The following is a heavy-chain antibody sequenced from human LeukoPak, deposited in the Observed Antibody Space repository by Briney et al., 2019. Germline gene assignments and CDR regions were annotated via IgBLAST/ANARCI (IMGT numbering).Heavy chain of an antibody. J-gene: IGHJ4*02. Sequence: GRSLRLSCAASGFTFSSYSMNWVRQAPGKGLEWVSSISSSSSYIYYADSVKGRFTISRDNAKNSLYLQMNSLRAEDTAVYYCARVRVRGSSYYFDYWGQGTLVTVSS. V-gene: IGHV3-21*01. CDR2: ISSSSSYI. CDR3: ARVRVRGSSYYFDY. CDR1: GFTFSSYS. D-gene: IGHD3-10*01.